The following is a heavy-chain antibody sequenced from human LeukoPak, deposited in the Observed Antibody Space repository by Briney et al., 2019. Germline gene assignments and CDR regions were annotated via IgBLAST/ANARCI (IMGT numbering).Heavy chain of an antibody. Sequence: GGSLRLSCAASGFTFSSYAMSWVRQAPGKGLEWVSAISGSGGSTYYADSVRGRFAISRDNSKNTLYLQLNSLTAEDTAMYYCAKDEGRLITNWYRQYWGQGTPVTVSS. CDR2: ISGSGGST. CDR1: GFTFSSYA. V-gene: IGHV3-23*01. CDR3: AKDEGRLITNWYRQY. D-gene: IGHD1-1*01. J-gene: IGHJ4*02.